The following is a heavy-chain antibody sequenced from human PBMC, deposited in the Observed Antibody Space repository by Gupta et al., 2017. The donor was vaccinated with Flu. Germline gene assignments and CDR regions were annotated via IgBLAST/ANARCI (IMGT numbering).Heavy chain of an antibody. Sequence: QVQLQESGPGLVKPSQTLSLVCTVPGGSIRSGFYYWTWLRQPAGKGLEWIGRIYTTGSTNYNPSLKSRITISVDTYKNQISLKLSSVTAADTAVYYCARDPWEWESKDAFDIWGQGTMVTVSS. V-gene: IGHV4-61*02. CDR2: IYTTGST. J-gene: IGHJ3*02. CDR1: GGSIRSGFYY. CDR3: ARDPWEWESKDAFDI. D-gene: IGHD1-26*01.